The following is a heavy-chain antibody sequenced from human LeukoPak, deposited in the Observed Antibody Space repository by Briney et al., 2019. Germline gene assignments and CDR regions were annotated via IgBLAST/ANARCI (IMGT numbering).Heavy chain of an antibody. CDR3: ARIGTSDY. Sequence: GASVKVSCKASGYTFTEYYMHWVRQAPGQGLEWMGWINPISGGTTYAQKLQGRVTMTRNTSISTAYMELTRLTSDDTAVYYCARIGTSDYWGQGTLVTVSS. J-gene: IGHJ4*02. CDR2: INPISGGT. V-gene: IGHV1-2*02. CDR1: GYTFTEYY.